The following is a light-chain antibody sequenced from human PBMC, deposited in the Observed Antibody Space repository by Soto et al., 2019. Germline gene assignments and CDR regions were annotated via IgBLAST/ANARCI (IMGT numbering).Light chain of an antibody. J-gene: IGLJ1*01. Sequence: QSALTQPPSASGCPGQSVTISCTGTSSDVGGYNYVSWYQQHPGKAPKLMIYEVSKRPSGVPDRFSGSKSDNTASLTVSGLQAEDEADYYCSSYAAGSNFVFGTGTKLTVL. CDR2: EVS. V-gene: IGLV2-8*01. CDR1: SSDVGGYNY. CDR3: SSYAAGSNFV.